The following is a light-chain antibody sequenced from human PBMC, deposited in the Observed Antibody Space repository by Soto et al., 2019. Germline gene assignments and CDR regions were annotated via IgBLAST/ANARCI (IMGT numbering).Light chain of an antibody. J-gene: IGLJ1*01. CDR3: CSYAGSYTYV. CDR2: DVS. Sequence: QSVLTRPWSGAGSPGQSVTISCTGTSSDVGGYNYVSWYQQHPGKAPKLMIYDVSKRPSGVPDRFSGSKSGNTASLTISGLQAEDEADYYCCSYAGSYTYVFGTGTKVTVL. V-gene: IGLV2-11*01. CDR1: SSDVGGYNY.